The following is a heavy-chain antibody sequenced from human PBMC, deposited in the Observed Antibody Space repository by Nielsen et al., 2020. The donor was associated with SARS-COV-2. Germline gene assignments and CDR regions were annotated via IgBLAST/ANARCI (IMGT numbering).Heavy chain of an antibody. CDR1: GFTFDDYA. CDR3: ARAGSGSYYEWFDP. J-gene: IGHJ5*02. V-gene: IGHV3-30-3*01. D-gene: IGHD1-26*01. CDR2: ISYDGSNK. Sequence: GGSLRLSCAASGFTFDDYAMHWVRQAPGKGLEWVAVISYDGSNKYYADSVKGRFTISRDNSKNTLYLQMNSLRAEDTAVYYCARAGSGSYYEWFDPWGQGTLVTVSS.